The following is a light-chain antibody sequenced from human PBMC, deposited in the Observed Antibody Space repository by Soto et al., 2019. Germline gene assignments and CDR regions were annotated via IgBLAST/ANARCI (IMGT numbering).Light chain of an antibody. J-gene: IGLJ1*01. CDR1: SSNIGNNA. Sequence: QSVLTQPPSVSEAPRQRVTISCSGSSSNIGNNAVNWYQQLPGQAPKIVIYYDDLLTSGVSDRFSGSKSGISASLAISDLQSDDEADYYCAAWDDSLNAYVFXPGTKGTVL. CDR2: YDD. CDR3: AAWDDSLNAYV. V-gene: IGLV1-36*01.